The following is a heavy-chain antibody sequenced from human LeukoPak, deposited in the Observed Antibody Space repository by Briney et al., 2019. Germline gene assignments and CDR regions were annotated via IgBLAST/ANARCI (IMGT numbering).Heavy chain of an antibody. J-gene: IGHJ3*02. CDR3: AGDLIPYSSSWYAFDI. CDR2: ISYDGSNK. V-gene: IGHV3-30-3*01. Sequence: PGGSLRLSCAASGFTFSSYAMHWVRQAPGKGLEWVAVISYDGSNKYYADSVKGRFTISRDNSKNTLYLQMNSLRAEDTAVYYCAGDLIPYSSSWYAFDIWGQGTMVTVSS. CDR1: GFTFSSYA. D-gene: IGHD6-13*01.